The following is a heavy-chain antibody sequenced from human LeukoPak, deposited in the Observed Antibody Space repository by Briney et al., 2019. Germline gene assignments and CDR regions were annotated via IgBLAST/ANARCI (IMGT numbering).Heavy chain of an antibody. CDR2: IYNSGST. D-gene: IGHD3-22*01. J-gene: IGHJ4*02. V-gene: IGHV4-39*07. Sequence: PSQTLSLTCTVSGVSISSSSYYWGWIRQPPGKGLEWIGSIYNSGSTYYNSSLKSRVTISVDTTKNQFSLKLSSVTAAYTAVYYCARVPYYDSSSLGDYFDYWGQGTLVTVSS. CDR1: GVSISSSSYY. CDR3: ARVPYYDSSSLGDYFDY.